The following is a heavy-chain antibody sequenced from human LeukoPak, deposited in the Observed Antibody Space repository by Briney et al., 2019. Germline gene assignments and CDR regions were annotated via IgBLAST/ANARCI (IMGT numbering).Heavy chain of an antibody. Sequence: GESLKISCKGSGYSFTSYWIGWVRRMPGKGLEWMGIIYPGDSDTRYSPSFQGQVTISADKSISTAYLQWSSLKASDTAMYYCARLLGYCSSTSCQIRYFDYWGQGTLVTVSS. CDR3: ARLLGYCSSTSCQIRYFDY. V-gene: IGHV5-51*01. CDR2: IYPGDSDT. CDR1: GYSFTSYW. J-gene: IGHJ4*02. D-gene: IGHD2-2*01.